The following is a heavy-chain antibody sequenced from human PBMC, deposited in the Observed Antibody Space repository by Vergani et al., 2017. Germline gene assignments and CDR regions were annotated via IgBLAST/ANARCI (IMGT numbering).Heavy chain of an antibody. D-gene: IGHD3-10*01. J-gene: IGHJ3*02. V-gene: IGHV4-59*01. CDR3: ARAGVWFGVLDAFDI. Sequence: QVQLQESVPGLVKPSETLSLTCTVSGGSISSYYWSWIRQPPGKGLEWIGYIYYSGSTNYNPSLKSRVTISVDTSKNQFSLKLSSVTAADTAVYYCARAGVWFGVLDAFDIWGQGTMVTVSS. CDR2: IYYSGST. CDR1: GGSISSYY.